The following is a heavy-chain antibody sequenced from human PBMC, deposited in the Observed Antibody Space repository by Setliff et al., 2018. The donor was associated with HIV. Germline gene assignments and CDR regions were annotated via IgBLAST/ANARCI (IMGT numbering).Heavy chain of an antibody. V-gene: IGHV4-59*11. J-gene: IGHJ6*03. CDR2: IYYSGST. CDR3: ARASSSSAPGLGYYYYYMDV. Sequence: ETLSLTCTVSGGSISSHYWSWIRQPPGKGLEWIGYIYYSGSTNYNPSLKSRVTISVDTSKNQFSLKLSSVTAADTAVYYCARASSSSAPGLGYYYYYMDVWGKGTTVTV. CDR1: GGSISSHY. D-gene: IGHD3-22*01.